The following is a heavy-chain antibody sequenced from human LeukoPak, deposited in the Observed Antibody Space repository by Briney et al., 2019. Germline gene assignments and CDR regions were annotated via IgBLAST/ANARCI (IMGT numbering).Heavy chain of an antibody. CDR1: GFTFSSYG. CDR2: ISYDGSNK. J-gene: IGHJ4*02. CDR3: AKLVGEGFDY. V-gene: IGHV3-30*18. Sequence: GGSLRPSCAASGFTFSSYGMHWVRQAPGKGLEWVAVISYDGSNKYYADSVKGRFTISRDNSKNTLYLQMNSLRAEDTAVYYCAKLVGEGFDYWGQGTLVTVSS. D-gene: IGHD3-10*01.